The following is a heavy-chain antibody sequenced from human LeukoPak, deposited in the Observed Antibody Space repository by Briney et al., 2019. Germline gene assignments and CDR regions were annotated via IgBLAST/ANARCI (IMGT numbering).Heavy chain of an antibody. V-gene: IGHV3-15*01. J-gene: IGHJ5*02. CDR2: IKNKPDGGTS. CDR3: TVVNYGSGSYPLGS. D-gene: IGHD3-10*01. Sequence: GGSLRLSCAASGFTFRSYWMSWVRQAPGKGLELVARIKNKPDGGTSDYTAPVKGRFTISRDDSRSTLYLQMNSLKTEDTAVYYCTVVNYGSGSYPLGSWGQGTLVTVSS. CDR1: GFTFRSYW.